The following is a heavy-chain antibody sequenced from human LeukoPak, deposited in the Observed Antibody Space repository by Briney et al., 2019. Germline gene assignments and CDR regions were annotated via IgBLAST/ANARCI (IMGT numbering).Heavy chain of an antibody. CDR1: GGAITGYY. CDR2: IYYSGST. V-gene: IGHV4-59*01. J-gene: IGHJ4*02. D-gene: IGHD4-17*01. CDR3: ARGRPPHDYGTLFDY. Sequence: SETLSLTCTVSGGAITGYYWSWIRQPPGKGLEWIGYIYYSGSTNYNPSLKSRVTMSVDTSKKQFSLKLSSVTAADTAVYYCARGRPPHDYGTLFDYWGQGTLVTASS.